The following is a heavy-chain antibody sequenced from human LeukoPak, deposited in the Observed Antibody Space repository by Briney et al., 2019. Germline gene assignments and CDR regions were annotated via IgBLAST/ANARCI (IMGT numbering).Heavy chain of an antibody. CDR1: GYTFTSYD. CDR2: MNPNSGNT. J-gene: IGHJ4*02. CDR3: ARADYYGSGSYAH. D-gene: IGHD3-10*01. Sequence: ASVKVSCKASGYTFTSYDINWVRQATGQGLEWMGWMNPNSGNTGYAQKFQGRVTMTRDTSISTAYMELSRLRSDDTAVYYCARADYYGSGSYAHWGQGTLVTVSS. V-gene: IGHV1-8*01.